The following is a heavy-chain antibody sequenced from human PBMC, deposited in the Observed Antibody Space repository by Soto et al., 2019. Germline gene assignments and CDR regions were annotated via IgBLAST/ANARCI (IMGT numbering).Heavy chain of an antibody. Sequence: QVQLMQSGAEVKKPGASVKVSCKASGYTFTTYDINWVRQAPGQGLEWMGWMNPNRTNTGYAEKFQGRVTMTRDTSISTAYMELSSLRYDDTAVYYCVRGGFLSHDHVIIAPATLGFDPWGQGTLVTASS. V-gene: IGHV1-8*01. CDR1: GYTFTTYD. CDR3: VRGGFLSHDHVIIAPATLGFDP. J-gene: IGHJ5*02. D-gene: IGHD2-2*01. CDR2: MNPNRTNT.